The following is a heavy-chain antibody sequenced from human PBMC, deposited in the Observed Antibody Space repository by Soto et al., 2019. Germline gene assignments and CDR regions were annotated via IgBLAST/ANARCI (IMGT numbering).Heavy chain of an antibody. D-gene: IGHD6-13*01. Sequence: GGSLRLSCAASGFTFTWYSMSWVRQAPGKGLEWVSHISGSGDTTYYADSVKGRFTISRDNSKNSLYLQMNSLRAEDTAVYYCARHPERIAQIGWFDPWGQGTLVTVSS. CDR1: GFTFTWYS. J-gene: IGHJ5*02. V-gene: IGHV3-23*01. CDR2: ISGSGDTT. CDR3: ARHPERIAQIGWFDP.